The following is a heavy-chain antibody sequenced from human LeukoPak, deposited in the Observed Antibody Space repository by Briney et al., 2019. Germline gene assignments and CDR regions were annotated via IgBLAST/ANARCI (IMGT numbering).Heavy chain of an antibody. CDR3: ARERREGGSSWIDY. CDR2: INPNSGGT. J-gene: IGHJ4*02. CDR1: GYTFTDYY. V-gene: IGHV1-2*02. Sequence: ASVKVSCKASGYTFTDYYIHWVRQAPGQGLEWMGWINPNSGGTNYTQKFQGRVTMTKDTSISTAYLELNRLTSDDTAVYYCARERREGGSSWIDYWGRGTLVTVSS. D-gene: IGHD6-13*01.